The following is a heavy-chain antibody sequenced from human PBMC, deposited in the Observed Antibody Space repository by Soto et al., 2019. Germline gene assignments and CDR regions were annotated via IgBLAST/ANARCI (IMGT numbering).Heavy chain of an antibody. D-gene: IGHD3-3*01. V-gene: IGHV4-39*01. J-gene: IGHJ6*02. CDR3: ASYYDFWSGYYKLWDYYYGMDV. CDR1: GGSISSSSYY. Sequence: SETLSLTCTVSGGSISSSSYYWGWIRQPPGKGLEWIGSIYYSGGTYYNPSLKSRVTISVDTSKNQFSLKLSSVTAADTAVYYCASYYDFWSGYYKLWDYYYGMDVWGQGTTVTVSS. CDR2: IYYSGGT.